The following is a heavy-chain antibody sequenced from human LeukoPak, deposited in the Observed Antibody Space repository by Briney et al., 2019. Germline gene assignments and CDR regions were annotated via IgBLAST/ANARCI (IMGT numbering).Heavy chain of an antibody. CDR3: LIGGSGGSCYEQPDY. CDR1: GYTFTGYY. J-gene: IGHJ4*02. V-gene: IGHV1-2*06. D-gene: IGHD2-15*01. CDR2: INPNSGGT. Sequence: ASVKVSCKASGYTFTGYYMHWVRQAPGQGLEWMGRINPNSGGTNYEQKFQGRVTMTRDTSISTAYMELSRLRSDDTAVYYCLIGGSGGSCYEQPDYWGQGTLVTVSS.